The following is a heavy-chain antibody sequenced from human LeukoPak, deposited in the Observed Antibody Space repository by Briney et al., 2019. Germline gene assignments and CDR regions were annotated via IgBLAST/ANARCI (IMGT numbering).Heavy chain of an antibody. J-gene: IGHJ4*02. CDR1: GLTFSTYG. CDR3: AKAGTQQWLLFVGVY. Sequence: PGGSLRLSCAASGLTFSTYGMLWVRQAPGQGPGWAALIRYDGSNKYYADSVKGRFTISRDNSKNTLYLQMNGLRVEDTAMYCCAKAGTQQWLLFVGVYWGQGALVTVSS. D-gene: IGHD6-19*01. CDR2: IRYDGSNK. V-gene: IGHV3-30*02.